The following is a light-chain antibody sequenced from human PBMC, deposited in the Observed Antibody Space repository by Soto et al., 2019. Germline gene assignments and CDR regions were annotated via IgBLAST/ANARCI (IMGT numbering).Light chain of an antibody. V-gene: IGKV1-39*01. CDR1: ESIRSY. J-gene: IGKJ2*01. Sequence: DIQMTQSPSSLSASVGDRVTITCRASESIRSYLNWYQQKPGKGAKLLIYAASSLQSGVPSRFSGSGSGTDFTLTISSLQTEDFATNYCQQSYSTPYTFGQGTKLEIK. CDR2: AAS. CDR3: QQSYSTPYT.